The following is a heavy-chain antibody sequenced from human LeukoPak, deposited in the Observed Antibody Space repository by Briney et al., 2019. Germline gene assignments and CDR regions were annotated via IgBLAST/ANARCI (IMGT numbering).Heavy chain of an antibody. J-gene: IGHJ4*02. CDR2: IKQDESEK. V-gene: IGHV3-7*01. CDR3: ARGPDCSSTSCYRTGGY. Sequence: GGSLRLSCAASGFTFSSYGMHWVRQTPGKGLEWVANIKQDESEKYYVDSVKGRFTISRDNAKNSLYLQMNSLRVEDTAVYYCARGPDCSSTSCYRTGGYWGQGTLVTVSS. D-gene: IGHD2-2*02. CDR1: GFTFSSYG.